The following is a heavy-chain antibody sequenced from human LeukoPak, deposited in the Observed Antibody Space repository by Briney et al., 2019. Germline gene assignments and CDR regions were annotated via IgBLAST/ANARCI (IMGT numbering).Heavy chain of an antibody. D-gene: IGHD3-22*01. CDR2: IYYSGST. Sequence: SETLSLTCTVSGGSINSSSYYWGWIRQPPGKGLEWIGSIYYSGSTYYNPSLKSRVTISVDTSKNQFSLKLSSVTAADTAVYYCARDYYDSSGYSKIDYWGQGTLVTVSS. CDR3: ARDYYDSSGYSKIDY. CDR1: GGSINSSSYY. V-gene: IGHV4-39*02. J-gene: IGHJ4*02.